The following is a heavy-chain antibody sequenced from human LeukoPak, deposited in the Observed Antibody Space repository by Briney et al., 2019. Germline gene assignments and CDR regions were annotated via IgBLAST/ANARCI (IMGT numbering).Heavy chain of an antibody. Sequence: PGRSLRLSCAASGFTFSSYGMHWVRQAPGKGLEWVAVISYDGSNKYYADSVKGRFTISRDNSKNTLYLQINSLRAEDTAVYYCAKDYRSLPRPGYYYYGMDVWGQGTTVTVSS. CDR3: AKDYRSLPRPGYYYYGMDV. D-gene: IGHD1-26*01. CDR2: ISYDGSNK. CDR1: GFTFSSYG. V-gene: IGHV3-30*18. J-gene: IGHJ6*02.